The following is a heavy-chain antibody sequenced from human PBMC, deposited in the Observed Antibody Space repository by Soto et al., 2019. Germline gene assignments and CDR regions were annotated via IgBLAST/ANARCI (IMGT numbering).Heavy chain of an antibody. CDR3: ARGDIVAIFSMDV. Sequence: QVQLVQSGAEVKKPGASVKVSCKASGYTFTSYYMHCVRQAHGHGLEWMGIINPRGGSTTYAQKYQGRGTMTRDTSTSTVHMELSSLRSEDTAVYYCARGDIVAIFSMDVWGQGTTGTVSS. J-gene: IGHJ6*02. V-gene: IGHV1-46*01. D-gene: IGHD5-12*01. CDR1: GYTFTSYY. CDR2: INPRGGST.